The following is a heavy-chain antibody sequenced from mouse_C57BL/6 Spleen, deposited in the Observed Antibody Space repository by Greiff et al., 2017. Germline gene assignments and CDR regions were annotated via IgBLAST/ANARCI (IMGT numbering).Heavy chain of an antibody. D-gene: IGHD2-1*01. CDR3: ARGIYYGNYYAMDY. J-gene: IGHJ4*01. CDR2: IDPSDSET. CDR1: GYTFTSYW. Sequence: VQLQQSGAGLVRPGSSVKLSCKASGYTFTSYWMPWVKQRPIQGLEWIGNIDPSDSETHYNQKFKDKATLTVDKSSSTAYMQLSSLTSEDSAVYYCARGIYYGNYYAMDYWGQGTSVTVSS. V-gene: IGHV1-52*01.